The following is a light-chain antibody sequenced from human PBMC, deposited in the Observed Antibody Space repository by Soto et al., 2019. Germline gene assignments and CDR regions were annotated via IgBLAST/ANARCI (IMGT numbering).Light chain of an antibody. Sequence: QSALTQPASVSGSPGQSITISCTGTSSDVGSYNLVSWYQQNLGKAPKVMIYEVSKRPSGVSNRFSGSKSGNTASLTISGLQAEDEANYYCCSYAGSGNVVFGGGTKLTVL. CDR1: SSDVGSYNL. J-gene: IGLJ2*01. V-gene: IGLV2-23*02. CDR2: EVS. CDR3: CSYAGSGNVV.